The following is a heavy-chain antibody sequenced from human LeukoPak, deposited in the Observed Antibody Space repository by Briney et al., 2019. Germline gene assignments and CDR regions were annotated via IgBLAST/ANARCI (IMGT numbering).Heavy chain of an antibody. CDR1: GFTFSSYS. V-gene: IGHV3-21*01. J-gene: IGHJ4*02. D-gene: IGHD6-19*01. CDR3: ARGDRSGWYHFDY. Sequence: GGSLRLSCAASGFTFSSYSMNWVRQAPGKGLEWVSSISSSSSYIYYADSVKGRFTISRDNAKNSLYLQMNSLRAEDTAVYYCARGDRSGWYHFDYWGQGTLVTVSS. CDR2: ISSSSSYI.